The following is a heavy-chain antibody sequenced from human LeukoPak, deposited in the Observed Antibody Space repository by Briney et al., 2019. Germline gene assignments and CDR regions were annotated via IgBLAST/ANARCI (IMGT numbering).Heavy chain of an antibody. CDR1: GGSISSSSYY. D-gene: IGHD6-13*01. CDR2: IYYSGST. CDR3: ARLELGVQEAGADY. Sequence: SETLSLTCTVSGGSISSSSYYWGWIRQPPGKGLEWIGSIYYSGSTYYNPSLKSRVTISVDTSKNQFSLKLSSVTAADTAVYYCARLELGVQEAGADYWGQGTLVTVSS. V-gene: IGHV4-39*01. J-gene: IGHJ4*02.